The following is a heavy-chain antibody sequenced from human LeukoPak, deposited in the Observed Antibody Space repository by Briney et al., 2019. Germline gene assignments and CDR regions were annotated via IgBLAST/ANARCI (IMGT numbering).Heavy chain of an antibody. J-gene: IGHJ4*02. V-gene: IGHV4-59*08. CDR1: GGSISSYS. CDR3: ARWDDSAWAFGN. Sequence: PSETLSLTCIVSGGSISSYSWNWIRKSPGKGLEWVGYISHSGTTSYNSYLRSRVTISVDTSKNHLSLKLTSVTAADTAVYYCARWDDSAWAFGNWGPGTLVTVSS. CDR2: ISHSGTT. D-gene: IGHD6-19*01.